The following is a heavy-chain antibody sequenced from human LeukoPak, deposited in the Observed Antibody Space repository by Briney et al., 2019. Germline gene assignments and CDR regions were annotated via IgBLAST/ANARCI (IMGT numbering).Heavy chain of an antibody. J-gene: IGHJ1*01. V-gene: IGHV4-39*01. CDR2: IYYSGGT. D-gene: IGHD6-19*01. CDR1: GGSISSSSYY. CDR3: ASSDSSGWSSGFHH. Sequence: SETLSLTCTVSGGSISSSSYYWGWIRQPPGKGLEWIGSIYYSGGTYYNPPLKSRVTISPDTSKKQFSLKLTSVTAADTAVYFCASSDSSGWSSGFHHWGQGTLVTVSS.